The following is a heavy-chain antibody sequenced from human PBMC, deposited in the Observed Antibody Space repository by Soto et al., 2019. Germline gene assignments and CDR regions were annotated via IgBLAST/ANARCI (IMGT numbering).Heavy chain of an antibody. D-gene: IGHD6-13*01. J-gene: IGHJ6*03. CDR2: IYYSGST. CDR3: ARDLLAAYVDV. V-gene: IGHV4-59*01. CDR1: GGSISGSY. Sequence: PSETLSLTCAVYGGSISGSYWSWIRQPPGKGLEWIGYIYYSGSTNYNPSLKSRVTISVDTSKNQFSLKLSSVTAADTAVYYCARDLLAAYVDVWGKGTSVTVSS.